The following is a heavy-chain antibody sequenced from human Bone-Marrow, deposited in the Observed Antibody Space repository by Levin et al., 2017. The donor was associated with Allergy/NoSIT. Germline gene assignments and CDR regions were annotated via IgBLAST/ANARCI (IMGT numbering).Heavy chain of an antibody. J-gene: IGHJ4*02. CDR1: GYTFTGHY. D-gene: IGHD3-10*01. CDR2: INPNSGAT. CDR3: ARDLAGNCFDF. V-gene: IGHV1-2*02. Sequence: GESLKISCKTSGYTFTGHYIHWVRQAPGQGLEWIGWINPNSGATNYGYKFRGRVTVTSDTSARTVYMEVTGLTSDDTATYFCARDLAGNCFDFWGQGSLVAVSS.